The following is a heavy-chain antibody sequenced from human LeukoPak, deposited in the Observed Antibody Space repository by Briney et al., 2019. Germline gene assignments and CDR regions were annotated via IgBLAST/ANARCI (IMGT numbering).Heavy chain of an antibody. CDR2: IYSGGST. CDR1: EVTISSYR. CDR3: ASYRYGSSFAFDI. D-gene: IGHD6-6*01. V-gene: IGHV3-66*01. Sequence: GGSLRLSCAASEVTISSYRMTWVRQAPGKGLEWVSIIYSGGSTYYADSVKGRFTISRDNSKNTLYLQMNSLRAEDTAVYYCASYRYGSSFAFDIWGQGTMVTVSS. J-gene: IGHJ3*02.